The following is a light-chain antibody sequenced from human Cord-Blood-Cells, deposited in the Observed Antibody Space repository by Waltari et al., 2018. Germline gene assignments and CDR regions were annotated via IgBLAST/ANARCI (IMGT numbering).Light chain of an antibody. CDR2: GAS. CDR1: QSVSSN. J-gene: IGKJ2*01. CDR3: QQYNNWLT. Sequence: EIVMTQSPATLSVSPGDRATLSCRASQSVSSNLAWYQQKPGQAPRLLIYGASTRATGIPARFSGSGSGTEFTLTISSLQSEDFAVYYCQQYNNWLTFGQGTKLEIK. V-gene: IGKV3-15*01.